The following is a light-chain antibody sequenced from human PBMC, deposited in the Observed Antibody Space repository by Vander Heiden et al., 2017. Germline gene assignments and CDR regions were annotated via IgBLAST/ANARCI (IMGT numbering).Light chain of an antibody. Sequence: SHVITHPPSVSLSPGQTARITCSGDALPKKYAYWYQQKSGQAPVLVIYEDSKRPSGLPERFSGSSSGTMATLTISGAQVEDEADYYCYSTGTNGYQRVFGGGTKLTVL. V-gene: IGLV3-10*01. CDR3: YSTGTNGYQRV. CDR2: EDS. CDR1: ALPKKY. J-gene: IGLJ3*02.